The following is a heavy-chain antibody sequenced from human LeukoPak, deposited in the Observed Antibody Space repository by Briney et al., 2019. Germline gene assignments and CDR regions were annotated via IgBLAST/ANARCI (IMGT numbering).Heavy chain of an antibody. D-gene: IGHD3-22*01. CDR2: INPNSGGT. V-gene: IGHV1-2*04. CDR1: GYTFTSYG. Sequence: ASVKVSCKASGYTFTSYGISWVRQAPGQGLEWMGWINPNSGGTNYAQKFQGWVTMTRDTSISTAYMELSRLRSDDTAVYYCARDESYDSSGYYNYWGQGTLVTVSS. CDR3: ARDESYDSSGYYNY. J-gene: IGHJ4*02.